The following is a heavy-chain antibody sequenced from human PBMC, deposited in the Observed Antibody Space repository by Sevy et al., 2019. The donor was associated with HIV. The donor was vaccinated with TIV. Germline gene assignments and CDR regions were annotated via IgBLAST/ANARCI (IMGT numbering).Heavy chain of an antibody. CDR1: GFTFNIYE. Sequence: GGSLRLSCVASGFTFNIYEMNWVRQAPGQGLEWVSYISSSFTNIYYADSVKGRFTISRDNAKNSLYLQMNRLRAEDTAVYYCTNYVHYWGQGTLVTVSS. D-gene: IGHD3-10*02. CDR2: ISSSFTNI. CDR3: TNYVHY. J-gene: IGHJ4*02. V-gene: IGHV3-48*03.